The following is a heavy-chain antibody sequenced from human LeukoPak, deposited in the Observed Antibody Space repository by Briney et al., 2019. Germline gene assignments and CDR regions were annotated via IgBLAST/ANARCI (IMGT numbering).Heavy chain of an antibody. CDR1: GITFSRSW. Sequence: PGGSLRLSCAASGITFSRSWMSWVRQAPGKGLEWVAFIKEDGGEIFYVDSVKGRFTISRDNAENFLYLQMNSLRAEDTAVYYCARDRGGRSGLDDWGQGTLVIVFS. V-gene: IGHV3-7*04. D-gene: IGHD2-15*01. J-gene: IGHJ4*02. CDR2: IKEDGGEI. CDR3: ARDRGGRSGLDD.